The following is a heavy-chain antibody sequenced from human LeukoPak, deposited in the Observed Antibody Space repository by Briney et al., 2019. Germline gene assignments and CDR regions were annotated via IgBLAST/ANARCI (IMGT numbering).Heavy chain of an antibody. Sequence: GGSLRLSCAASGFTFSSYAMSWVRQAPGKGLEWVAVIGSDGRTTFYGDSVKGRLTISRDDSKNTLYLQMDSLRAEDTAVYFCAKELEWEVHAFDIWGQGTRVTVSS. CDR3: AKELEWEVHAFDI. V-gene: IGHV3-30*02. CDR2: IGSDGRTT. J-gene: IGHJ3*02. D-gene: IGHD3-3*01. CDR1: GFTFSSYA.